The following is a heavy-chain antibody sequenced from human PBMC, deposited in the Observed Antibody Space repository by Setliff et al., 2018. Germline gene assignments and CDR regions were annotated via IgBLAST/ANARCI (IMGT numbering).Heavy chain of an antibody. CDR1: GFTFDDYN. Sequence: ESLRLSCAASGFTFDDYNMHWVRQAPGKGLELVSLISWDGCSTYYADTVKGRLTICRDNSKNSLDLQMNSLRTEDTALYYCAKGIGSRWYFGYYGLDVWGQGTTVTVSS. CDR2: ISWDGCST. V-gene: IGHV3-43*01. CDR3: AKGIGSRWYFGYYGLDV. D-gene: IGHD6-13*01. J-gene: IGHJ6*02.